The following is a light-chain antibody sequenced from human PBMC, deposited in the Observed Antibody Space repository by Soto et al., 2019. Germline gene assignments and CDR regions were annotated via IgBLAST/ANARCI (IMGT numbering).Light chain of an antibody. J-gene: IGKJ4*01. CDR3: QQYGSSPLT. Sequence: IVMTQSPATLSVSPWERATLSCRASQSVSSNLAWYPQKPGQAPRLLIYGASSRATGIPDRFSGSGSGTDFTLTISRLEPEDFAVYYCQQYGSSPLTFGGGTKVDIK. CDR2: GAS. CDR1: QSVSSN. V-gene: IGKV3-20*01.